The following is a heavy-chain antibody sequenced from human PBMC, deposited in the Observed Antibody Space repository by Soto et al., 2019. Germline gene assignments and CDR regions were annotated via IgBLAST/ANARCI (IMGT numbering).Heavy chain of an antibody. J-gene: IGHJ3*02. D-gene: IGHD3-3*01. CDR2: IYYSGST. CDR3: ARGASWSGYRGAFDI. CDR1: DGSISSHY. V-gene: IGHV4-59*11. Sequence: SEPMPLPCTVSDGSISSHYWRWIRQPQGKGLEGIGYIYYSGSTNYNPSLKSRVTISVDTSKNQFSLKLSSVTAADTAVYYCARGASWSGYRGAFDIWGQGTMVSVSS.